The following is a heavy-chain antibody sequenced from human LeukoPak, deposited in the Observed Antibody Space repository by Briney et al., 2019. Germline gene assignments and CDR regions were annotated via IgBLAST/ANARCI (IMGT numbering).Heavy chain of an antibody. D-gene: IGHD3-10*01. CDR2: IYYSGST. Sequence: PSETLSPTCTVSGGSISSSSYYWGWIRQPPGKGLEWIGSIYYSGSTYYNPSLKSRVTISVDTSKNQFSLKLSSVTAADTAVYYCARGVSGWFDPWGQGTLVTVSS. J-gene: IGHJ5*02. CDR1: GGSISSSSYY. CDR3: ARGVSGWFDP. V-gene: IGHV4-39*07.